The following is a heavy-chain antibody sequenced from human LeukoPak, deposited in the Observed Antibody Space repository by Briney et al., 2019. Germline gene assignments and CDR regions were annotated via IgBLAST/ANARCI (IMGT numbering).Heavy chain of an antibody. Sequence: ASVKVSCKASGYTFTSYGISWVRQAPGQGLEWMGWISAYNGNTNYAQKLQGRVTMTTDTSTSTAYMELRSLRSDDTAVYYCARVLPPGIAVDANGAFDYWGQGTLVTVSS. CDR3: ARVLPPGIAVDANGAFDY. J-gene: IGHJ4*02. CDR1: GYTFTSYG. D-gene: IGHD6-19*01. CDR2: ISAYNGNT. V-gene: IGHV1-18*01.